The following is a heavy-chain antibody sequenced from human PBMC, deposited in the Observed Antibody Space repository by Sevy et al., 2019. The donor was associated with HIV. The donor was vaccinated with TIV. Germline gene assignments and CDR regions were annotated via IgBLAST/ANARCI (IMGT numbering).Heavy chain of an antibody. D-gene: IGHD2-8*01. Sequence: GGSLRLSCAASGFTFSKYSMSWVRQPPGKGLEWVSTLSFGCGEINYADSVKGRFTISRDNSKISVYLQMNNLRPGDTAVYYCAREGCTKPHDYWGQGTLVTVSS. CDR3: AREGCTKPHDY. J-gene: IGHJ4*02. CDR2: LSFGCGEI. CDR1: GFTFSKYS. V-gene: IGHV3-23*01.